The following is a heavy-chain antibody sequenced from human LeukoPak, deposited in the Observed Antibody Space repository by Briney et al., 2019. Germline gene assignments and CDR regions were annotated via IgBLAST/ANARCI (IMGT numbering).Heavy chain of an antibody. CDR1: GFTFSSYA. CDR3: EVDGY. CDR2: IKQEGSEK. V-gene: IGHV3-7*01. J-gene: IGHJ4*02. Sequence: PGGSLRLSCAASGFTFSSYAMSWVRQAPGKGLEWLANIKQEGSEKYYVDSVKGRFTISRDNAKNSLYLQMNSLRAEDTAVYYCEVDGYWGQGTLVTVSS. D-gene: IGHD5-12*01.